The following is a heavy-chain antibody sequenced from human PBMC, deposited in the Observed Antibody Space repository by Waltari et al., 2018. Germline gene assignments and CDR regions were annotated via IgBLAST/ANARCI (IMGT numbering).Heavy chain of an antibody. V-gene: IGHV4-4*07. Sequence: QVQLQESGPGLVRPSETLSLTCTVSGGSISSYYWSWIRQPAGTGLGWIGRFFTSETTYYNPSLKSRVTMSVDTSKNQFSLKLTSVTAADTAVYYCARVLRGITGAPRMYYYYYMDVWGKGTTVTISS. CDR1: GGSISSYY. D-gene: IGHD1-20*01. CDR3: ARVLRGITGAPRMYYYYYMDV. J-gene: IGHJ6*03. CDR2: FFTSETT.